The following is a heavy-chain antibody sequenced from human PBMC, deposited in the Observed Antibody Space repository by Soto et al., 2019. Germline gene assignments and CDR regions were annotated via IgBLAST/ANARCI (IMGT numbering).Heavy chain of an antibody. V-gene: IGHV1-46*01. CDR3: ATSGSIAAAEYYFDY. CDR1: GYTFSSYY. J-gene: IGHJ4*02. CDR2: INPNGGST. D-gene: IGHD6-13*01. Sequence: ASVKVSFKASGYTFSSYYIHWVRQAPGQGLEWIGIINPNGGSTNYAQNFKGRLTVTGDTSTDTVYMELSALTSEDTAVYYCATSGSIAAAEYYFDYWGQGTLVTVSS.